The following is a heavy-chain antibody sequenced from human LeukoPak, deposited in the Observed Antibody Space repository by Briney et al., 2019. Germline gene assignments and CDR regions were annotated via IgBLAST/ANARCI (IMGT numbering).Heavy chain of an antibody. CDR2: SDPEDGET. V-gene: IGHV1-24*01. CDR3: VADCSGGSCYSGFDY. Sequence: ASVKVSCKVSGYTLTELSMHWVRQAPGKGLEWMGGSDPEDGETIYAQKFQGRVTMTEDTSTDTAYMELSSLRSEDTAVYYCVADCSGGSCYSGFDYWGQGTLVTVSS. D-gene: IGHD2-15*01. CDR1: GYTLTELS. J-gene: IGHJ4*02.